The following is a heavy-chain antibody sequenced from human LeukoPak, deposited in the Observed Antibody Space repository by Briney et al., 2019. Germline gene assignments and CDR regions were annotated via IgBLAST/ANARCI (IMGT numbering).Heavy chain of an antibody. CDR1: GGTFRNYA. Sequence: SVKVSCKASGGTFRNYAISWVRQAPGQGPEWMGGIIPIFGTANYAQKFQGRVTMTRDTSASTVYMELSSLRSEDTAVYYCASVYKYGMDVWGQGTTVTVSS. V-gene: IGHV1-69*05. J-gene: IGHJ6*02. CDR3: ASVYKYGMDV. CDR2: IIPIFGTA.